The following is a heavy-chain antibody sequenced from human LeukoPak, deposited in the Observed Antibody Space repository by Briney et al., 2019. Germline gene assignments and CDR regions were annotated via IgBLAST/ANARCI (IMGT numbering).Heavy chain of an antibody. D-gene: IGHD3-22*01. Sequence: GGSLRLSCAASGFIFSTYAMSWVRQAPGKGLEWVSAITNSGGRTHYADSVKGRFTISRDTSKNTLFLQMNSLRAEDTAVYFCARDYPYYYDSSGYYSFDYWGQGTLVTVSS. CDR1: GFIFSTYA. CDR2: ITNSGGRT. CDR3: ARDYPYYYDSSGYYSFDY. V-gene: IGHV3-23*01. J-gene: IGHJ4*02.